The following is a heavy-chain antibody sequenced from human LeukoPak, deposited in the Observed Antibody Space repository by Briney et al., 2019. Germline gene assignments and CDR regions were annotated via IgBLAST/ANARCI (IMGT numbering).Heavy chain of an antibody. J-gene: IGHJ4*02. D-gene: IGHD2-2*02. CDR2: IIPIFGTA. CDR3: ARGTPETYCSSTSCYTLFDY. V-gene: IGHV1-69*01. CDR1: GGTFSSYA. Sequence: SVKVSCKASGGTFSSYAISWLRQAPGQGLEWMGGIIPIFGTANYAQKFQGRVTITADESTSTAYMELSSLRSEDTAVYYCARGTPETYCSSTSCYTLFDYWGQGTLVTVSS.